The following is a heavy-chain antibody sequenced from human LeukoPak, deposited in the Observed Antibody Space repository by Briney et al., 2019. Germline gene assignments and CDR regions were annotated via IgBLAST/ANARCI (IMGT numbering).Heavy chain of an antibody. V-gene: IGHV3-30-3*01. CDR2: ISYDGSNK. CDR1: GFTFSSYA. D-gene: IGHD3-22*01. J-gene: IGHJ4*02. Sequence: GRSLRLSCAASGFTFSSYAMHWVRQAPGKGLEWVAVISYDGSNKYYADSVKGRFTISRDNSKNTLYQQMNSLRAEDTAVYYCARVAGYYYDSSGSDYWGQGTLVTVSS. CDR3: ARVAGYYYDSSGSDY.